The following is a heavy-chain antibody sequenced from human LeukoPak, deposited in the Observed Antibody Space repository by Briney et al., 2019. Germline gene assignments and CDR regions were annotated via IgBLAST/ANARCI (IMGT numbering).Heavy chain of an antibody. CDR1: GYTFTGYY. Sequence: ASVKVSCKASGYTFTGYYMHWVRRAPGQGREWRGWINPNSGGTNYAQKFQGGVTMTRETSISTAYMELSRLRSDDTAVYYCARDGIAAAGSEFDPWGQGTLVTVSS. CDR2: INPNSGGT. V-gene: IGHV1-2*02. CDR3: ARDGIAAAGSEFDP. J-gene: IGHJ5*02. D-gene: IGHD6-13*01.